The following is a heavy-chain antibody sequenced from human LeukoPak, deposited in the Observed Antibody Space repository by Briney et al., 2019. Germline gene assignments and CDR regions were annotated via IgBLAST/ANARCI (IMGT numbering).Heavy chain of an antibody. CDR1: GFTFSSYG. D-gene: IGHD1-26*01. CDR3: AKERVEWELTPLDY. Sequence: GGSLRLSCAASGFTFSSYGMHWVRQAPGKGLEWVAVISYDGSNKYYADSVKGRFTISRDNSKNTLYLQMNSLRAEDTAVYYFAKERVEWELTPLDYWGQGTLVTVSS. CDR2: ISYDGSNK. V-gene: IGHV3-30*18. J-gene: IGHJ4*02.